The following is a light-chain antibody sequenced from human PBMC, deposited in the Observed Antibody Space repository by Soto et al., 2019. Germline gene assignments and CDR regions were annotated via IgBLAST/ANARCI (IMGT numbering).Light chain of an antibody. CDR2: SNN. J-gene: IGLJ2*01. CDR3: AAWDDSLNGVV. V-gene: IGLV1-44*01. CDR1: SSNIGSNI. Sequence: QSVLTQPPSASGTPGQRVTISCSGISSNIGSNIVNWYQQLPGTAPKLLIYSNNRRPSGVPDRFSGSKSGTSASLAISGLQSEDEADYYCAAWDDSLNGVVFGGGNTLTVL.